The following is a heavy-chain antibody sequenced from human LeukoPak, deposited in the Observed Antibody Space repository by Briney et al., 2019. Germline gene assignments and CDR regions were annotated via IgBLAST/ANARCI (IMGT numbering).Heavy chain of an antibody. CDR2: IYHSGST. CDR3: ARVSYSSGWYNRAFDY. Sequence: SETLSLTCTVSGGSISSYYWSWIRQPPGKGLEWIGSIYHSGSTYYNPSLKSRVTISVDTSKNQFSLKLSSVTAADTAVYYCARVSYSSGWYNRAFDYWGQGTLVTVSS. J-gene: IGHJ4*02. CDR1: GGSISSYY. V-gene: IGHV4-38-2*02. D-gene: IGHD6-19*01.